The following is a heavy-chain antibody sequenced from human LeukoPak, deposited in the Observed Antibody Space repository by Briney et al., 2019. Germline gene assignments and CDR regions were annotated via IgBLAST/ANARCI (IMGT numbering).Heavy chain of an antibody. D-gene: IGHD3-22*01. V-gene: IGHV3-53*01. Sequence: QPGGSLRLSCAAPGNYWMHWVRQAPGKGLEWVSLIYSGGDKRYAASVKGRFTISRDNSKNTLYLQMDSLRVEDTAVYYCGGYSSLDHWGQGTLVTVSS. CDR3: GGYSSLDH. J-gene: IGHJ4*02. CDR2: IYSGGDK. CDR1: GNYW.